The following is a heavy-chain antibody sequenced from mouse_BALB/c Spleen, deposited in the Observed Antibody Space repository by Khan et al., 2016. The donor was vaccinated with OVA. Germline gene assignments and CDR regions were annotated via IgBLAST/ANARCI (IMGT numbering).Heavy chain of an antibody. CDR2: ISSGGDNT. J-gene: IGHJ3*01. CDR1: GFTFSSFS. Sequence: EVELVESGGGLVKPGGSLKLSCAASGFTFSSFSMSWVRQTPEKRLEWVATISSGGDNTFYSDSVKGRFTISRATAKNNLSLQMSSLRSEDTALYYCARSNYGTFAYWGQGTLVTVAA. D-gene: IGHD2-1*01. CDR3: ARSNYGTFAY. V-gene: IGHV5-9*03.